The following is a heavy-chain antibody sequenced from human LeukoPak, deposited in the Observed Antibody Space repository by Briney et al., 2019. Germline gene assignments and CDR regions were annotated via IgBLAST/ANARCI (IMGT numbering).Heavy chain of an antibody. Sequence: PSETLPLTCTVSGGSISSGSYYWSWIRQPAGKGLEWIGRIYISGSTNYNPSLKSRVSISVDTSKNQFSLKLSSVTAAGTAVYYCAREGIYGDYRHWGQGTLVTVSS. CDR3: AREGIYGDYRH. CDR2: IYISGST. V-gene: IGHV4-61*02. D-gene: IGHD4-17*01. J-gene: IGHJ4*02. CDR1: GGSISSGSYY.